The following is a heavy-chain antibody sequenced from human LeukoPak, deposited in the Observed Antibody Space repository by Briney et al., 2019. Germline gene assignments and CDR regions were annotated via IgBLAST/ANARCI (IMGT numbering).Heavy chain of an antibody. CDR3: ARLLMVYKRYFDY. V-gene: IGHV4-38-2*01. CDR2: IYHSGST. D-gene: IGHD2-8*01. CDR1: GYSISSGYY. J-gene: IGHJ4*02. Sequence: PSETLSLTCAVSGYSISSGYYWGWIRQPPGKGLEWIGSIYHSGSTYYNPSLKSRVTISVDTSKNQFSLKLSSVTAADTAVYYCARLLMVYKRYFDYWGQGTLVTVSS.